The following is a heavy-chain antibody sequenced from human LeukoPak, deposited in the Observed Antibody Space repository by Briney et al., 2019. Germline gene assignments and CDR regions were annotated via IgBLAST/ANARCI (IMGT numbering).Heavy chain of an antibody. CDR1: GFSLSTSGVG. V-gene: IGHV2-5*01. J-gene: IGHJ4*02. Sequence: SGPTLVNPTQTLTLTCTFSGFSLSTSGVGVGWIRQPPGKALEWLALIYWNDDKRYSPSLKSRLTITKDTSKNQVVLTMTNMDPVDTATYYCAHGYDSSGTRYYFDYWGQGTLVTVSS. CDR2: IYWNDDK. CDR3: AHGYDSSGTRYYFDY. D-gene: IGHD3-22*01.